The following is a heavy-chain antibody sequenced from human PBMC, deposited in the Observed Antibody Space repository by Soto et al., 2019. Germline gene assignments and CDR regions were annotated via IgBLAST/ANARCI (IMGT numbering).Heavy chain of an antibody. J-gene: IGHJ4*02. V-gene: IGHV3-30*18. CDR1: GFTFSSYG. D-gene: IGHD1-1*01. Sequence: QVQLVESGGGVVQPGRSLRLSCAASGFTFSSYGMHWVRQAPGKGLEWVAVISYDGNNKYYADSVKGRFTISRDNSNNTLYLQMNSQRAEDTAVYYCAKSVYNWNDGFFAFWGQGTLVTVSS. CDR2: ISYDGNNK. CDR3: AKSVYNWNDGFFAF.